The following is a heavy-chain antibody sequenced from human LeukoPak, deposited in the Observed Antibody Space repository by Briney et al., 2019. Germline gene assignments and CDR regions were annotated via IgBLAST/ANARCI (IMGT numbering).Heavy chain of an antibody. CDR1: GFTFDDYA. V-gene: IGHV3-9*01. CDR3: AKVRLGSGSFDY. Sequence: GGSLRLSCAASGFTFDDYAMHWVRQAPGKGLEWVSGISWNSGSIGYADSVKGRFTISRDNAKNSLYLQMNSLRAEDTASYHCAKVRLGSGSFDYWGQGTLVTVSS. D-gene: IGHD3-10*01. CDR2: ISWNSGSI. J-gene: IGHJ4*02.